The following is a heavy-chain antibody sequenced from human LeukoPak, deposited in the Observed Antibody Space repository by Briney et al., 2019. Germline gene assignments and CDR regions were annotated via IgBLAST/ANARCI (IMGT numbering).Heavy chain of an antibody. CDR2: ISSSGSTI. D-gene: IGHD4-17*01. V-gene: IGHV3-48*03. Sequence: GGSLRLSCAASGLTFSSYEMNWVRQAPGKGLEWVSYISSSGSTIYYADSVKGRFTISRDTAKSSLYLQMTSLRAEDTAVYYCARVRVREVTRFIDYWGQGTLVTVSS. CDR3: ARVRVREVTRFIDY. CDR1: GLTFSSYE. J-gene: IGHJ4*02.